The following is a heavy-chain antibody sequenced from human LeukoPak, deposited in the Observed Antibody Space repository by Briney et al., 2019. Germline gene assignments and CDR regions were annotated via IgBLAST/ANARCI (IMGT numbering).Heavy chain of an antibody. CDR3: AKVFRSYSSSMFDY. CDR2: ISGSGGST. Sequence: PGGSLRLSCAASGFTFSSYAMSWVRQAPGKGLEWVSAISGSGGSTYYADSVKGRFTISRDNAKNTLYLQMNSLRAEDTAVYYCAKVFRSYSSSMFDYWGQGTLVTVSS. D-gene: IGHD6-6*01. V-gene: IGHV3-23*01. J-gene: IGHJ4*02. CDR1: GFTFSSYA.